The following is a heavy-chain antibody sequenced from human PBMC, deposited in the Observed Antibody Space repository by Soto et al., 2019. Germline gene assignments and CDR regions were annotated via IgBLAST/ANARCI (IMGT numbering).Heavy chain of an antibody. J-gene: IGHJ6*02. CDR1: GFTFSRHG. CDR3: ANDVDDTWSRGYGMDV. CDR2: IQYDGSQA. D-gene: IGHD5-12*01. Sequence: LRLSCVASGFTFSRHGMHWVRQAPGKGLEWVAVIQYDGSQAYYADSVKGRFSISRDNPKNTLYLQMNSLRTEDSAVYYCANDVDDTWSRGYGMDVWGQGTTVTVSS. V-gene: IGHV3-30*18.